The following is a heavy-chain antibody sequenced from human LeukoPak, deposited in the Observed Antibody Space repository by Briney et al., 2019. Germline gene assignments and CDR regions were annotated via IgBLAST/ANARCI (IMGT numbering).Heavy chain of an antibody. CDR1: GGSISSVDYY. J-gene: IGHJ5*02. CDR2: ISCSGST. D-gene: IGHD3-3*01. Sequence: SETLSLTCTVSGGSISSVDYYWSWIRQPPGKGLEWIGDISCSGSTSYNPSPKSRVTISVDTSKNQFSLKLSSVTAADTAVYYCARAVRNYDFWSGYYGGRNWFDPWGQGTLVTVSS. V-gene: IGHV4-30-4*08. CDR3: ARAVRNYDFWSGYYGGRNWFDP.